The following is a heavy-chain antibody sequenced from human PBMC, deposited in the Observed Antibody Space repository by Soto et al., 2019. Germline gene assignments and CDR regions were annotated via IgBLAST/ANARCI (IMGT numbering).Heavy chain of an antibody. V-gene: IGHV3-30*04. J-gene: IGHJ5*02. CDR2: ISYDGSNK. D-gene: IGHD7-27*01. Sequence: GGSLRLSCAASGFTFSSYAMHWVRQAPGKGLEWVAVISYDGSNKYYADSVKGRFTISRDNSKNTLYLQMNSLRAEDTAVYYCARDRLDGGRPNDELGPEWFDPWGQGTLVTVSS. CDR3: ARDRLDGGRPNDELGPEWFDP. CDR1: GFTFSSYA.